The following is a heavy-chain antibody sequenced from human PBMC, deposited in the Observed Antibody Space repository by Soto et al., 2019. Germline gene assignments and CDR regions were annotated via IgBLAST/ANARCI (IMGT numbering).Heavy chain of an antibody. V-gene: IGHV1-2*04. J-gene: IGHJ4*02. CDR1: GYTFTGYY. CDR2: INPNSGGT. CDR3: ARDARGDEAPMDY. Sequence: VASVKVSCKASGYTFTGYYMHLVRQAPGQGLEWMGWINPNSGGTNYAQKFQGWVTMTRDTSISTAYMELSRLRSDDTAVYYCARDARGDEAPMDYWGQGTLVTVSS. D-gene: IGHD3-10*01.